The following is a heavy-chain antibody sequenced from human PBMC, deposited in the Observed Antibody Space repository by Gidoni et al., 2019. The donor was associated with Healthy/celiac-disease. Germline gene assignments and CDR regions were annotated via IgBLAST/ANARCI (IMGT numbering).Heavy chain of an antibody. CDR3: ARGGAGASPGIAVPGAFDI. V-gene: IGHV1-2*02. Sequence: QVQLVQSGAEVKKPGASVKVSCKASGYTFTGYYMHWVRQAPGQGLEWMGGINPNSGGTNYAQKFQGRVTMTRDTSISTAYMELSRLRSDDTAVYYCARGGAGASPGIAVPGAFDIWGQGTMVTVSS. CDR2: INPNSGGT. J-gene: IGHJ3*02. CDR1: GYTFTGYY. D-gene: IGHD6-19*01.